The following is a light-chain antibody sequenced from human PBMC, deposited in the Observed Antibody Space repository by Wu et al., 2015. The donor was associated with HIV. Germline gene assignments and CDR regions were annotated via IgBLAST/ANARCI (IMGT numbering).Light chain of an antibody. Sequence: EIVMTQSPATLSVSPGERATLSCRASQIFGSNYLAWFQQKPGQSPRLLIYGASSRATGIPDRFSGSGSGTDFTLTISRLEPDDFAVYYCQQYGSLPRTFGQGTKVEIK. CDR3: QQYGSLPRT. V-gene: IGKV3-20*01. CDR1: QIFGSNY. CDR2: GAS. J-gene: IGKJ1*01.